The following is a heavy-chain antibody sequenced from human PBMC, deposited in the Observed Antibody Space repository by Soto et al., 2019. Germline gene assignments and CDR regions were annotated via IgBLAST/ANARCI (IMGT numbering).Heavy chain of an antibody. CDR1: GFTFSSFH. Sequence: GGSLRLSCAASGFTFSSFHMNWVRQAPWRGLEWVAYITSSSDTIYYSDSVKGRFTISRDNGKNSLYLQMNSLRAEDTAVYYCARFYYDSSGYLPSPYYYYYGMDVWGQGPTVTVAS. CDR2: ITSSSDTI. V-gene: IGHV3-48*01. J-gene: IGHJ6*02. CDR3: ARFYYDSSGYLPSPYYYYYGMDV. D-gene: IGHD3-22*01.